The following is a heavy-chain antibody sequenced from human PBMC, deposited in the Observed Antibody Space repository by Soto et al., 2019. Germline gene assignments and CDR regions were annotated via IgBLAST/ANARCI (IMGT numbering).Heavy chain of an antibody. J-gene: IGHJ4*02. CDR2: ISYDGSNK. Sequence: QVQLVESGGGVVQPGRSLRLSCAASGFTFSSYGMHWVRQASGKGLEWVAVISYDGSNKYYADSVKGRFTISRDNSKNTLYLQMNSLRAEDTAVYYCAKDVYSSGWYYWGQGTLVTVSS. D-gene: IGHD6-19*01. CDR1: GFTFSSYG. CDR3: AKDVYSSGWYY. V-gene: IGHV3-30*18.